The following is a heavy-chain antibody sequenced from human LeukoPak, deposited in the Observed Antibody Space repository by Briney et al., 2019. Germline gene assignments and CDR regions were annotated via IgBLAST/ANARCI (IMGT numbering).Heavy chain of an antibody. V-gene: IGHV3-74*01. J-gene: IGHJ4*02. Sequence: GGSLRLSCAASGFTFSSYWMHWVRQAPGKGLVWVSRINTDGSSTSYADSVKGRATISRDNSKNVLYLQVNSLRAEDTAVFYCANYYYDKSGYKNWGQGTLVTVSS. CDR3: ANYYYDKSGYKN. CDR2: INTDGSST. CDR1: GFTFSSYW. D-gene: IGHD3-22*01.